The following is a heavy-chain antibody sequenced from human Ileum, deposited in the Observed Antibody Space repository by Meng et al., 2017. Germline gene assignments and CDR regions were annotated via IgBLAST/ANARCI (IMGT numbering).Heavy chain of an antibody. D-gene: IGHD1-1*01. J-gene: IGHJ4*02. CDR2: IYDSGST. V-gene: IGHV4-31*03. Sequence: QVPLQESGPGLVKPSQTLSLTCTVSGGSISSGGYYWSWIRQHPGKGLEWIGYIYDSGSTYYNPSLKSRIAISGDTSKNQFSLNLSSVTAADTAVYYCARGGTAYFDYWGQGTLVTVSS. CDR3: ARGGTAYFDY. CDR1: GGSISSGGYY.